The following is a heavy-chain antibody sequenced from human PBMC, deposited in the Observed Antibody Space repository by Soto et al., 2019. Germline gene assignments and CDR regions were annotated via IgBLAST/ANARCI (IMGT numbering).Heavy chain of an antibody. CDR2: INHTGGT. CDR1: GGSVYCYY. D-gene: IGHD3-3*01. V-gene: IGHV4-34*01. CDR3: ATRITVFAALIPPFDP. J-gene: IGHJ5*02. Sequence: XLTCALFGGSVYCYYWNWIHQPPEKGLEWIGEINHTGGTHYNPSLKSRVTMSEDTSKNQFSLRLSSVTAADTAIYYCATRITVFAALIPPFDPWGQGTQVTVSS.